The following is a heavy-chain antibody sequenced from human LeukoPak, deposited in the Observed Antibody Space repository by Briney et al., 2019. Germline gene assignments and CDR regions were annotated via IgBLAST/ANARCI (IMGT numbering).Heavy chain of an antibody. D-gene: IGHD3-22*01. CDR1: GFTSSSYE. V-gene: IGHV3-48*03. CDR2: ISGRGDTI. CDR3: ARGTLERRGYDYDY. Sequence: GGSLRLSCAVSGFTSSSYEMNWVRQAPGKGLEWVSSISGRGDTIYSADSVKGRFSISRDNAKNSLYLQMNSLRAEATTVYYCARGTLERRGYDYDYWGQGTLVTVSS. J-gene: IGHJ4*02.